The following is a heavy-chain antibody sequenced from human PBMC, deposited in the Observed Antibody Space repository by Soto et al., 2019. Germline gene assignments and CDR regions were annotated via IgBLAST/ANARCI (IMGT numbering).Heavy chain of an antibody. D-gene: IGHD5-18*01. V-gene: IGHV1-18*01. CDR1: GYTFYSHS. J-gene: IGHJ6*02. CDR2: ISADNGNT. CDR3: ARCIQQDYYYGMDV. Sequence: QAQLVQSGAEVKKPGASMKVSCKASGYTFYSHSISWVRQAPGQGLEWMGRISADNGNTKYAQKFRGRVTMTTDTSTSTVYMELRNLRSDDTAVYYCARCIQQDYYYGMDVWGQGTTVTVSS.